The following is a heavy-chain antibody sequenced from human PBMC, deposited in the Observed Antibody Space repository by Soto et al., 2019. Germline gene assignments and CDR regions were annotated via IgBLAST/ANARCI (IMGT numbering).Heavy chain of an antibody. J-gene: IGHJ5*02. V-gene: IGHV1-2*04. Sequence: QVQLVQSGAEVKKPGASVRVSCTTSGYSLTGYYLHWVRQAPGQGLEWMGRINPKSGDTDYAQKSQGWVTMTTETSINTAYMDLTRLTSNDTAIYYCARGGTIRQTTFGLVIVGRFDPWGQGTLVTVSS. D-gene: IGHD3-3*01. CDR3: ARGGTIRQTTFGLVIVGRFDP. CDR2: INPKSGDT. CDR1: GYSLTGYY.